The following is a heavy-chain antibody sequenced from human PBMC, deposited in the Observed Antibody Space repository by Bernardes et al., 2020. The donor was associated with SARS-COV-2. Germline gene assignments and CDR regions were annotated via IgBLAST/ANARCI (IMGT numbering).Heavy chain of an antibody. D-gene: IGHD5-18*01. V-gene: IGHV1-18*01. CDR3: ATVVGYSYGGGWFDH. J-gene: IGHJ5*02. Sequence: DAVQDSCKASGYTFSSYGISWVRQAPGQGLEWMGWISADNGTTTYAQKFQGRVTMTTDTSTSTGYMELRSLRSDDTAVYYCATVVGYSYGGGWFDHWGQGTRVTGSA. CDR2: ISADNGTT. CDR1: GYTFSSYG.